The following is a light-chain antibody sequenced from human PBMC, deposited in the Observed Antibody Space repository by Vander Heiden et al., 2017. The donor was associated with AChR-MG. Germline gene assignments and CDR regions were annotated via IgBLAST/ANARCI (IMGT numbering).Light chain of an antibody. J-gene: IGLJ3*02. CDR1: RSDDGGYNY. Sequence: QSALTQPASVSGSPGQSITLSCTGTRSDDGGYNYVSWYQQHPGNAPNLMIYEVSNRPSGVANRFSGSKSGTTASPTISGLQAEDDAYYYCSSYTSSSTWVFGGGTKLTVL. V-gene: IGLV2-14*01. CDR2: EVS. CDR3: SSYTSSSTWV.